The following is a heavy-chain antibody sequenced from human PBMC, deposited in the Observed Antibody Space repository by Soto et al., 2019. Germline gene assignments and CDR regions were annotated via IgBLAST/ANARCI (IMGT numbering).Heavy chain of an antibody. D-gene: IGHD6-13*01. V-gene: IGHV5-51*01. CDR2: IYPGDSDT. CDR3: ARHAWRGEIAAATDY. CDR1: GYRFTSYW. J-gene: IGHJ4*02. Sequence: PGETLKISYKGSGYRFTSYWIGWVRQMPGKGLEWMGIIYPGDSDTRYSPSFQGQVTISADKSISTAYLQWSSLKASDTAMYYCARHAWRGEIAAATDYWGQGTLVTVSS.